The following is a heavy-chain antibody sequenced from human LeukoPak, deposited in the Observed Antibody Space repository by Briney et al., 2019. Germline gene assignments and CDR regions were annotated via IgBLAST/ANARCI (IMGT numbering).Heavy chain of an antibody. V-gene: IGHV1-46*01. CDR1: GYTFTHYY. D-gene: IGHD2-21*01. J-gene: IGHJ3*02. CDR2: INPSGGNT. CDR3: ARPLAPVMVNAFDI. Sequence: ASVKVPCKASGYTFTHYYIHWVRQAPGQGLEWMGIINPSGGNTDYAQKFQGRVTMTRDTSTSTVHMELSSLRSEDTAVYYCARPLAPVMVNAFDIWGQGTMVTVSS.